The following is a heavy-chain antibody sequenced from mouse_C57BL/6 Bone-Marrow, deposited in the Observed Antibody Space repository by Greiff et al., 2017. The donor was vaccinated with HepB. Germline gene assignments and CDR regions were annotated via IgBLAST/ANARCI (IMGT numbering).Heavy chain of an antibody. V-gene: IGHV1-54*01. CDR2: INPGSGGT. Sequence: VQLQQSGAELVRPGTSVKVSCKASGYAFTNYLIEWVKQRPGQGLEWIGVINPGSGGTNYNEKFKGKATLTADKSSSTAYMHLSSLTSEDSAVYFCAYYYGSSPYYAMDYWGQGTSVTVSS. CDR1: GYAFTNYL. D-gene: IGHD1-1*01. J-gene: IGHJ4*01. CDR3: AYYYGSSPYYAMDY.